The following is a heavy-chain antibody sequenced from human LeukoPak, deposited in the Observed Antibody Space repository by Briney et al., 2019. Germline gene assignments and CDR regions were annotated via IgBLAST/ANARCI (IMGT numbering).Heavy chain of an antibody. D-gene: IGHD4-17*01. Sequence: GGSLRLSCAASGFTFSSYAMHWVRQAPGKGLEWVAVISYDGSNKYYADSVKGRFTISRDNSKNTLYLQMNGLRAEDTAVYYCAKDRSMTTVTPFDNWGQGTLVAVSS. V-gene: IGHV3-30-3*01. CDR2: ISYDGSNK. CDR1: GFTFSSYA. J-gene: IGHJ4*02. CDR3: AKDRSMTTVTPFDN.